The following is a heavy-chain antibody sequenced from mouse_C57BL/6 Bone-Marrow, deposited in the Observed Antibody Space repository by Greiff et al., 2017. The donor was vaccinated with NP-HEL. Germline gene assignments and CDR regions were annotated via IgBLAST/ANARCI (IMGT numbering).Heavy chain of an antibody. V-gene: IGHV5-12*01. CDR2: ISNGGGST. J-gene: IGHJ3*01. CDR1: GFTFSDYY. CDR3: ARQGVYY. D-gene: IGHD2-1*01. Sequence: EVKLMESGGGLVQPGGSLKLSCAASGFTFSDYYMYWVRQTPEKRLEWVAYISNGGGSTYYPDTVKGRFTISRDNAKNTLYLQMSRLKSEDTAMYYCARQGVYYWGQGTLVTVSA.